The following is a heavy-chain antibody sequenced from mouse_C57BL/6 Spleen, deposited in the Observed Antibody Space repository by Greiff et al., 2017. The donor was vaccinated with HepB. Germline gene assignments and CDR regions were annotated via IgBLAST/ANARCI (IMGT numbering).Heavy chain of an antibody. J-gene: IGHJ4*01. Sequence: EVQGVESGGGLVKPGGSLKLSCAASGFTFSDYGMHWVRQAPEKGLEWVAYISSGSSTIYYADTVKGRFTISRDNAKNTLFLQMTSLRSADTAMYYCATYYGSSDGYAMDYWGQGTSVTVSS. CDR1: GFTFSDYG. CDR2: ISSGSSTI. V-gene: IGHV5-17*01. CDR3: ATYYGSSDGYAMDY. D-gene: IGHD1-1*01.